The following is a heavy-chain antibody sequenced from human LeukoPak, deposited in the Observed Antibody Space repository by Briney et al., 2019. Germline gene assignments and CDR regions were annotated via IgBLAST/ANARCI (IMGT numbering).Heavy chain of an antibody. Sequence: PGGSLRLSCVASGFTFSSYAMSWVRQAPGKGLEWVSGIRGSGGSTYYADSVKGRFTISRDNSKNTLFLQMNSLRAEDTAVYYCAKETYSSGWYPYFDYWGQGTLVTVSS. CDR1: GFTFSSYA. CDR2: IRGSGGST. CDR3: AKETYSSGWYPYFDY. V-gene: IGHV3-23*01. J-gene: IGHJ4*02. D-gene: IGHD6-19*01.